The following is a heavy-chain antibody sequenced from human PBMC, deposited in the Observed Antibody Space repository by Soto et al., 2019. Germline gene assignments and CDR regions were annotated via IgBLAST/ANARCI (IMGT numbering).Heavy chain of an antibody. D-gene: IGHD3-3*01. CDR1: GGSFSTYA. CDR2: IIPLFGTE. CDR3: ATGFWSGPIAHYFDY. V-gene: IGHV1-69*06. Sequence: QVHLVQSGAEVKKPGSSVKVSCKASGGSFSTYAINWLRQAPGQGLEWMGGIIPLFGTENYAQNFQDRFTFTADKSTTKAYMEVRSLTFEDTAVYYCATGFWSGPIAHYFDYWGQGTLVTVSS. J-gene: IGHJ4*01.